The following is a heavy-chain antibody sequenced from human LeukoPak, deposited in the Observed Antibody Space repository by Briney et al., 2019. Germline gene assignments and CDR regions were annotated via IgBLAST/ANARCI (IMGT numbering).Heavy chain of an antibody. Sequence: GGSLRLSCAASGFTFSSYAMSWVRQAPGKGLEWVSAISGSGGSTYYADSVKGRFTISRDNSKNTLYLQMNSLRAEDTAVYYCARALWGRGAFDIWGRGTMVTVSS. CDR3: ARALWGRGAFDI. CDR2: ISGSGGST. J-gene: IGHJ3*02. CDR1: GFTFSSYA. V-gene: IGHV3-23*01. D-gene: IGHD2/OR15-2a*01.